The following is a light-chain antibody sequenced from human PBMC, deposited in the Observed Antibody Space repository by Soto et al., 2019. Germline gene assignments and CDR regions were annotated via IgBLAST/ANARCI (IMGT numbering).Light chain of an antibody. CDR1: QSVSNY. CDR2: DAS. Sequence: EIVLTQSPATLSLSPGERATLSCRASQSVSNYLAWYQQKPGQAPRLLIYDASTRAVGIPDRFSGSGSGTDFTLTITRLEPEDFAVYYCQHYGTLPITFGPGTKVDIK. J-gene: IGKJ3*01. V-gene: IGKV3-20*01. CDR3: QHYGTLPIT.